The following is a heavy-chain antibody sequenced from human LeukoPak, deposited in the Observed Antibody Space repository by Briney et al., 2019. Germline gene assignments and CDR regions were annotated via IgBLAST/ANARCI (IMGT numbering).Heavy chain of an antibody. CDR1: GGSFSGYY. D-gene: IGHD1-7*01. CDR2: INHSGST. J-gene: IGHJ4*02. CDR3: ATVVVNWNYLNY. Sequence: MPSETLSLTCAVYGGSFSGYYWSWIRQPPGKGLEWIGEINHSGSTNYNPSLKSRVIIIIDTPKNHFSLNLISVTAADTAVYYCATVVVNWNYLNYWGQGTLVTVSS. V-gene: IGHV4-34*01.